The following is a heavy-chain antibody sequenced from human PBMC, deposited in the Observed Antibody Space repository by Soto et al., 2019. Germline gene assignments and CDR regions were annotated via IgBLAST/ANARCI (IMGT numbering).Heavy chain of an antibody. J-gene: IGHJ1*01. CDR1: GFTFSSYG. V-gene: IGHV3-33*01. D-gene: IGHD4-17*01. CDR2: IWYDGSNK. CDR3: ARDRAYGDYSSFQH. Sequence: QVQLVESGGGVVQPGRSLRLSCAASGFTFSSYGMHWVRQAPGKGLEWVAVIWYDGSNKYYADSVKGRFTISRDNSKNTLYLQMTSLRAEDTGVYYCARDRAYGDYSSFQHWGQGTLVTVSS.